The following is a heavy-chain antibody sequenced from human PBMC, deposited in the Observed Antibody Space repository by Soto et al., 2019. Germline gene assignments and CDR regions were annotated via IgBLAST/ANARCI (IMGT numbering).Heavy chain of an antibody. Sequence: QVQLVQSGAEVKKPGSSVKVSCKASGGTFSSYAISWVRQAPGQGLEWMGGIIPIFGTANYAQKFQGRVTVTADESPSTAYRELSSLRSEDTAVYYCARLIHGYSPVFDYWGQGTLVTVSS. CDR3: ARLIHGYSPVFDY. CDR2: IIPIFGTA. J-gene: IGHJ4*02. D-gene: IGHD5-18*01. V-gene: IGHV1-69*12. CDR1: GGTFSSYA.